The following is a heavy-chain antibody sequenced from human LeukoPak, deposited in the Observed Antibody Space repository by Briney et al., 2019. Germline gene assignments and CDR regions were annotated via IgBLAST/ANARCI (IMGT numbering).Heavy chain of an antibody. J-gene: IGHJ6*03. V-gene: IGHV1-18*01. Sequence: RASVKVSCKASGYTFTSYGISWVRQAPGQGLEWMGWISAYNDNTNYAQKLQGRVTMTTDTSTSTAYMELRSLRSDDTAVYYCARRNGGSYSYYYYYYYMDVWGKGTTVTVSS. CDR3: ARRNGGSYSYYYYYYYMDV. CDR2: ISAYNDNT. D-gene: IGHD1-26*01. CDR1: GYTFTSYG.